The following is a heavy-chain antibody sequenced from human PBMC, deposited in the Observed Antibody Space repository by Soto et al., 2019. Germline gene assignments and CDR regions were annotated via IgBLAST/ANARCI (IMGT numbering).Heavy chain of an antibody. CDR1: GYTFTNYG. CDR2: ISTNSGHT. V-gene: IGHV1-18*04. J-gene: IGHJ5*02. CDR3: AREEYRQVDH. Sequence: QVQLVQSGTEVKKAGASVKVSCKASGYTFTNYGITWVRQAPGQGIEWMGWISTNSGHTDYAQKFLGRVTMTTDRSTTTAYMDLRSLRSDDTAVYYCAREEYRQVDHWGQGTLVTVYS. D-gene: IGHD3-16*02.